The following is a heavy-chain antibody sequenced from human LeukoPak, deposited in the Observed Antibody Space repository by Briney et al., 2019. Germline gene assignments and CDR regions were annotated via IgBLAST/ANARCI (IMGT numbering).Heavy chain of an antibody. J-gene: IGHJ4*02. V-gene: IGHV3-21*01. CDR3: ARHVVAVAFDY. Sequence: GGSLRLSCAASRFTVSSNYMSWVRQAPGKGLEWVSSITSSGSYIYYTDSVMGRFTISRDNTNNSLYLQMNSLRAEDTAVYYCARHVVAVAFDYWGQGTLVTVSS. D-gene: IGHD3-22*01. CDR1: RFTVSSNY. CDR2: ITSSGSYI.